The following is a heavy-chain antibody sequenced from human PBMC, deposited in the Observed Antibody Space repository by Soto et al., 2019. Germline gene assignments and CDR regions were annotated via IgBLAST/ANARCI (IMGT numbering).Heavy chain of an antibody. V-gene: IGHV1-69*01. CDR2: IIPIFGTA. D-gene: IGHD6-19*01. CDR3: AKVRYSSPMGYYYGMDV. CDR1: GVTFSKFI. J-gene: IGHJ6*02. Sequence: QVQLEQWGGEVKKPGSSVKVSCKASGVTFSKFIMTWVRQAPGLGLEWVGGIIPIFGTANYAQKFQGRVTITADESTSTSYLEVSNLRSEDTAVYYCAKVRYSSPMGYYYGMDVWGQGTAVTVSS.